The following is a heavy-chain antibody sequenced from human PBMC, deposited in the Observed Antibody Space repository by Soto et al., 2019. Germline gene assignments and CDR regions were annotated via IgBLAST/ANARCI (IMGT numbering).Heavy chain of an antibody. Sequence: GASVKVSCKVSGYTLTELSMHWVRQAPGKGLEWMGGFDPEDGETIYAQKFQGRVTMTEDTSTDTAYMELSSLRAEDTAVYYCAKDVLRFLEWLAFYGMDVWGQGTTVTVSS. D-gene: IGHD3-3*01. J-gene: IGHJ6*02. CDR1: GYTLTELS. CDR2: FDPEDGET. CDR3: AKDVLRFLEWLAFYGMDV. V-gene: IGHV1-24*01.